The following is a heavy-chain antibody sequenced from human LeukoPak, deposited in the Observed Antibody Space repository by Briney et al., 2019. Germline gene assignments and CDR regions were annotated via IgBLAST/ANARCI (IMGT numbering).Heavy chain of an antibody. D-gene: IGHD5-24*01. J-gene: IGHJ4*02. CDR1: GFTFSDYA. CDR2: ISSNGGST. V-gene: IGHV3-64*01. Sequence: PGGSLRLSCAASGFTFSDYAMHWVRQPPGKGLEYVSAISSNGGSTYYANSVKGRFTISRDNSKNTLYLQMGSLRAEDMAVYYCVRDNLRSRWLQPGDYWGQGTLVTVSS. CDR3: VRDNLRSRWLQPGDY.